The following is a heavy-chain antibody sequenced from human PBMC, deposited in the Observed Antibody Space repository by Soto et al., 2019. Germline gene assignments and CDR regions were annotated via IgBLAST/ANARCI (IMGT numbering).Heavy chain of an antibody. J-gene: IGHJ5*02. CDR1: GFTFSSYW. CDR2: IKQDGSEK. CDR3: ARDLGIAAAGTWFDP. V-gene: IGHV3-7*01. D-gene: IGHD6-13*01. Sequence: EVQLVESGGGLVQPGGSLRLSCAASGFTFSSYWMSWVRQAPGKGLEWVANIKQDGSEKYYVDSVKGRFTISRDNAKNSLYLQMNSPRAEDTAVYYCARDLGIAAAGTWFDPWGQGTLVTVSS.